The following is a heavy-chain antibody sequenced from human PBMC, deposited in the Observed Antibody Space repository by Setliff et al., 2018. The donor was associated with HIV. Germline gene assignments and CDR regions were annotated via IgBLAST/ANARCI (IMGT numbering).Heavy chain of an antibody. D-gene: IGHD6-19*01. CDR3: AKADTSGWYPHFQF. CDR1: GFTFSSYG. CDR2: ISHDGSIE. Sequence: GSLRLSCAASGFTFSSYGMHWVRQAPGKGLEWVADISHDGSIEDYADSVRGRFTISRDNSKNTLYLQMNSLGAEDTAVYYCAKADTSGWYPHFQFWGQGTLVTVSS. J-gene: IGHJ4*02. V-gene: IGHV3-33*05.